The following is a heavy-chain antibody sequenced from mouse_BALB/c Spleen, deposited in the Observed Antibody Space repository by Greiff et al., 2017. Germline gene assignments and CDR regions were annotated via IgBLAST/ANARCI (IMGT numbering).Heavy chain of an antibody. Sequence: DVKLVESGGGLVQPGGSRKLSCAASGFTFSDYGMAWVRQAPGKGPEWVAFISNLAYSIYYADTVTGRFTISRENAKNTLYLEMSSLRSEDTAMYYCAREYYGSSHFDYWGQGTTLTVSS. CDR3: AREYYGSSHFDY. CDR2: ISNLAYSI. D-gene: IGHD1-1*01. CDR1: GFTFSDYG. J-gene: IGHJ2*01. V-gene: IGHV5-15*02.